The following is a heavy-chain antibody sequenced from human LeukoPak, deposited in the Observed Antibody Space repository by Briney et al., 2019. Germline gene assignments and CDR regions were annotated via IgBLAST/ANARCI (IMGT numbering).Heavy chain of an antibody. D-gene: IGHD3-3*01. CDR1: GFDFSSNW. CDR2: IKGDGIST. Sequence: PGGSLRLSCAASGFDFSSNWMHWVRHAPGQGLVWVSRIKGDGISTNYADSVKGRFTISRDIAKNTLYLQMNSLRVEDTAVFYCARDQYDTWSRRGNFDSWGQGTLVIVSS. V-gene: IGHV3-74*01. CDR3: ARDQYDTWSRRGNFDS. J-gene: IGHJ4*02.